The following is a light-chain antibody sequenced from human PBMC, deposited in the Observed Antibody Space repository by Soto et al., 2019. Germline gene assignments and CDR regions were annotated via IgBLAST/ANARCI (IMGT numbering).Light chain of an antibody. CDR3: QQYSDSSRS. V-gene: IGKV1-5*03. Sequence: DIQMTQSPSTLSASIGDRITISCRASQNIDTWLAWYQQRPGEAPKLLIYTAPNLENGVPSRFSGSGSGTAFTLTISSLQPEDFATYYCQQYSDSSRSFGQGTQVE. CDR1: QNIDTW. CDR2: TAP. J-gene: IGKJ1*01.